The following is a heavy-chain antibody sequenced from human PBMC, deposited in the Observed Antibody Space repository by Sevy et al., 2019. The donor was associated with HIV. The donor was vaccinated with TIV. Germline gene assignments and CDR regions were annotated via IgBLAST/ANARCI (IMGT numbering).Heavy chain of an antibody. CDR3: AREVGEGSSWHIDY. CDR1: GGSISSYY. CDR2: IYYSGST. V-gene: IGHV4-59*01. J-gene: IGHJ4*02. Sequence: SETLSLTCTVSGGSISSYYWSWMRQPPGKGLEWIGYIYYSGSTNYNPSLKSRVTISVDTSKNQFSLKLSSVTAADTAVYYCAREVGEGSSWHIDYWGQGTLVTVSS. D-gene: IGHD6-13*01.